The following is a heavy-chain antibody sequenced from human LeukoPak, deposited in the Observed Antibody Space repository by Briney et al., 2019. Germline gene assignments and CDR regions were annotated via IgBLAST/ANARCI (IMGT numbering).Heavy chain of an antibody. CDR1: GYIFTSYY. V-gene: IGHV1-2*02. D-gene: IGHD3-16*02. Sequence: GASVKVSCKASGYIFTSYYMHWVRQAPGQGLEWMGWINPNSGGTNYAQKFQGRVTMTRDTSISTAYMELSRLRSDDTAVYYCAREFYVWGSYRQTFDYWGQGTLVTVSS. CDR3: AREFYVWGSYRQTFDY. J-gene: IGHJ4*02. CDR2: INPNSGGT.